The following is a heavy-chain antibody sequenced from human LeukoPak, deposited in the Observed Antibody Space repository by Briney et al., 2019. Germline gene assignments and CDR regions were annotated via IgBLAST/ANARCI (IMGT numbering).Heavy chain of an antibody. D-gene: IGHD3-10*01. J-gene: IGHJ4*02. CDR3: ARDWGITRGFDY. CDR1: GFTFSSYS. V-gene: IGHV3-21*01. CDR2: ISSSSSYI. Sequence: GGSLRLSCAASGFTFSSYSMNWVRQAPGKGLEWVSSISSSSSYIYYADSVKGRFTFSRDNTKNSLYLQMNSLRAEDTAVYYCARDWGITRGFDYWGQGTLVTVSS.